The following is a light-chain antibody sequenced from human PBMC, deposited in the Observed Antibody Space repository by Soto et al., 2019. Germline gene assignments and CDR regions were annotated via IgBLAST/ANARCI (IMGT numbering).Light chain of an antibody. CDR2: AAT. J-gene: IGKJ4*01. CDR1: QGIRNY. CDR3: QRYNSVPLT. Sequence: DIQMTQSPSSLSASVGDRVTITCRASQGIRNYFAWYHQTPGKVHKLLIYAATTLKSGVPSRFSGSGSETDFTLTISSLQPDDVATYYCQRYNSVPLTFGGGTKVEIK. V-gene: IGKV1-27*01.